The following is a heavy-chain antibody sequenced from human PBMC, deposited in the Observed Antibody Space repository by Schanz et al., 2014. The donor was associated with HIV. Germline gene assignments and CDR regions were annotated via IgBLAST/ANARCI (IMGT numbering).Heavy chain of an antibody. V-gene: IGHV3-11*01. J-gene: IGHJ4*02. Sequence: QVQLVESGGGLVKPGGSLRLSCAASGFTFSDYYMTWIRQAPGKGLEWVSYTSSSGTTIYYADSVKGRFTISRDNAKNSLYLQMNSLRVEDTAVYYCVRRDVPEYYSDTNTYHLTYWGQGTLVTVSS. CDR3: VRRDVPEYYSDTNTYHLTY. CDR1: GFTFSDYY. CDR2: TSSSGTTI. D-gene: IGHD3-22*01.